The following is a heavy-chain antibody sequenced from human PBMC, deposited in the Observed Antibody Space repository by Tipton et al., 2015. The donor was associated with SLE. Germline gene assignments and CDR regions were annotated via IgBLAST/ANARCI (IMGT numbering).Heavy chain of an antibody. CDR1: GFTFSSYG. J-gene: IGHJ1*01. CDR2: IWYDGSNK. CDR3: ARDLLGGIQGYFQH. V-gene: IGHV3-33*01. Sequence: SLRLSCAASGFTFSSYGMHWVRQAPGKGLEWVAGIWYDGSNKYYADSVKGRFTISRDNSKNTLYLQMNSLRAEDTAVYYCARDLLGGIQGYFQHWGQGTLVTVSS. D-gene: IGHD2-15*01.